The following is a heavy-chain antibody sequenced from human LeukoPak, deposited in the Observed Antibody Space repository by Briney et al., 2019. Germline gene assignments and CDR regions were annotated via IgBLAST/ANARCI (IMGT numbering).Heavy chain of an antibody. CDR2: IYYSGST. CDR3: ATEGRYYDSSGYYSNSIDY. CDR1: GGSISSYY. D-gene: IGHD3-22*01. Sequence: SGTLSLTCTVSGGSISSYYWSWIRQPPGKGLEWIGYIYYSGSTNYNPSLKSRVTISVDTSKNQFSLKLSSVTAADTAVYYCATEGRYYDSSGYYSNSIDYWGQGTLVTVSS. V-gene: IGHV4-59*01. J-gene: IGHJ4*02.